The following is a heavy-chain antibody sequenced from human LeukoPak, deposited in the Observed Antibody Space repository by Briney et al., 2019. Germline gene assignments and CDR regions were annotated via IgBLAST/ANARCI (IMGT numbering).Heavy chain of an antibody. CDR3: ARAGVNYDSSGYFPDDAFDI. Sequence: PGGSLRLSCAASGFTFSSYGMSWVRQAPGKGLEWVSAISGSGGSTYYADSVKGRFTISRDNSKNSLYLQMHSLRAEDTSVYYCARAGVNYDSSGYFPDDAFDIWGQGTMVTVSS. V-gene: IGHV3-23*01. J-gene: IGHJ3*02. CDR1: GFTFSSYG. D-gene: IGHD3-22*01. CDR2: ISGSGGST.